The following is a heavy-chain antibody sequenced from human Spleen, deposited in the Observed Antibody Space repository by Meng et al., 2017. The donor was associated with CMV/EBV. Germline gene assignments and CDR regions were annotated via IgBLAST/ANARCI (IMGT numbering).Heavy chain of an antibody. J-gene: IGHJ6*02. CDR1: GFTFSSYG. D-gene: IGHD3-3*01. Sequence: GGSLRLSCAASGFTFSSYGMHWVRQAPGKGLEWVAVIWYDGSNKYYADSVKGRFTISRDNSKNTLYLQMNSLRAEDTAVYYCAKDKMSGSYYGMDVWGQGTTVTVSS. V-gene: IGHV3-33*06. CDR3: AKDKMSGSYYGMDV. CDR2: IWYDGSNK.